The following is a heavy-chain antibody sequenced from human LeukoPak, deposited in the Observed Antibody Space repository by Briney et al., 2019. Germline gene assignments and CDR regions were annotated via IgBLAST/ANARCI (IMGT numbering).Heavy chain of an antibody. J-gene: IGHJ4*02. Sequence: ASVNVSCKASGYTFTSYSISWVRQAPGQGLEWMGWISAYNGNTIYAQKVKGRVTMTTDTSTSTAYMELRSLKSDDTAVYYCARASFCSGRSCYSDYWGQGTLVTVSS. V-gene: IGHV1-18*01. CDR3: ARASFCSGRSCYSDY. CDR1: GYTFTSYS. CDR2: ISAYNGNT. D-gene: IGHD2-15*01.